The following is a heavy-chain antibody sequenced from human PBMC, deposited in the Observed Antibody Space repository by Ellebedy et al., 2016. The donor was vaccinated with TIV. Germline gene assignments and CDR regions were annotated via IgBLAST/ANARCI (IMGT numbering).Heavy chain of an antibody. V-gene: IGHV3-23*01. Sequence: PGGSLRLSCAASGFTLDDYGMSWVRQTPGKGLEWVSVISNSGDTTYADYVKGRFTISRDNSKDTLFLQMNSLRAEDTGVYYCAKLAGISSWYAEYWGQGTLVTVSS. CDR3: AKLAGISSWYAEY. CDR1: GFTLDDYG. CDR2: ISNSGDTT. J-gene: IGHJ4*02. D-gene: IGHD6-13*01.